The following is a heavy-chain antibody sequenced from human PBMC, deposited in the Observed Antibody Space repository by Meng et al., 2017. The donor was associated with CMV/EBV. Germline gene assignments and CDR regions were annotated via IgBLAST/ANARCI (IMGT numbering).Heavy chain of an antibody. CDR1: GFSLSTSGVG. CDR2: IYWNDDK. Sequence: SGPTLVKPTQTLTLTCTFSGFSLSTSGVGVGWIRQPPGKALEWLALIYWNDDKRYSSSLKSRLTITKDTSKNQVVLTMTNMDPVDTATYYCAHRRGVSWSGRAPDAFDIWGQGTMVTVSS. J-gene: IGHJ3*02. CDR3: AHRRGVSWSGRAPDAFDI. V-gene: IGHV2-5*01. D-gene: IGHD3-3*01.